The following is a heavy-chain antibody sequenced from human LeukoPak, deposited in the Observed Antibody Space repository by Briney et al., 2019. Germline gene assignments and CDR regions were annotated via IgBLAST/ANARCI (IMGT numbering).Heavy chain of an antibody. CDR1: GYTFTNYG. J-gene: IGHJ4*02. D-gene: IGHD5/OR15-5a*01. CDR3: ARDAVSTTTAGGIDY. Sequence: ASVKVSCKASGYTFTNYGISWVRQAPGQGLEWMGWISAYSGYTHYAQKIQGRVTVTTEASTSTSYMELRSLTSYDTDVYYCARDAVSTTTAGGIDYWGQGTLVTVSS. CDR2: ISAYSGYT. V-gene: IGHV1-18*01.